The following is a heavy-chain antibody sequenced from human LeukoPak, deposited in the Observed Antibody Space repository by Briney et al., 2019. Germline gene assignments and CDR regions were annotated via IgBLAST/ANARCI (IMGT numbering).Heavy chain of an antibody. CDR3: ARHGNWEPFDY. CDR2: VYYSGYT. CDR1: GSSIRSSDYY. D-gene: IGHD1-1*01. V-gene: IGHV4-39*01. J-gene: IGHJ4*02. Sequence: SETLSLTCVLSGSSIRSSDYYWACIPQPPGLELEWIVTVYYSGYTYYTPSLNSRVTIAVDTSKNSFSHNVTSLTAADTAVYYCARHGNWEPFDYWGQGSLVTVSS.